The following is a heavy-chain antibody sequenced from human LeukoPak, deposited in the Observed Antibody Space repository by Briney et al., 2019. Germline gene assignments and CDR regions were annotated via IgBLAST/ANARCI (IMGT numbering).Heavy chain of an antibody. CDR3: ASSNYYDSSGYYFGAFDI. D-gene: IGHD3-22*01. CDR2: IYPSGRT. Sequence: PSETLSLTCTVSGGSISSYYWSWFRQPAGKGLEWIGRIYPSGRTNYNTSLKSRVTMSVDTSKNQFSLNLTSVTAADTAVYYCASSNYYDSSGYYFGAFDIWGQGTMVTVSS. V-gene: IGHV4-4*07. CDR1: GGSISSYY. J-gene: IGHJ3*02.